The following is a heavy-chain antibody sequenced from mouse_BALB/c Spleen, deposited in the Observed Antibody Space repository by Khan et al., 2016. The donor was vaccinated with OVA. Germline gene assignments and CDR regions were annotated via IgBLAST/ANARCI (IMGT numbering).Heavy chain of an antibody. J-gene: IGHJ3*01. Sequence: QVQLKQSGPELVKPGASVKMSCKASGYTFTDYVMNWVKQRNGQGLEWIGQIYPGSDSTYYNEKFKGKATLTAVRSSSTAYMQLSNLTSEDSAVHFCARAGWDVFAYWGQGTLVTVSA. CDR2: IYPGSDST. D-gene: IGHD4-1*01. V-gene: IGHV1-77*01. CDR1: GYTFTDYV. CDR3: ARAGWDVFAY.